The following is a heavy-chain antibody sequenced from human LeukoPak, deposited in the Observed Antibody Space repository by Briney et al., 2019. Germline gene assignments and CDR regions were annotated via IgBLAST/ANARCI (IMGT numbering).Heavy chain of an antibody. CDR1: GITLSVYW. Sequence: GGSLRLSCAASGITLSVYWMSWVRQAPGKGLEWVANIKQDGSEKYYVDSVKGRFTISRDNAKNSLYLQMNSLRAEDTAVYYCARSRRWFPFDYWGQGTLVTVSS. CDR3: ARSRRWFPFDY. CDR2: IKQDGSEK. J-gene: IGHJ4*02. D-gene: IGHD2-15*01. V-gene: IGHV3-7*01.